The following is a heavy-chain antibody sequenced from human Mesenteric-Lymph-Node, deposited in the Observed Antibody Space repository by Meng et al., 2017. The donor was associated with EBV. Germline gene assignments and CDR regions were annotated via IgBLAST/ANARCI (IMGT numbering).Heavy chain of an antibody. CDR3: ARGPSLDFYGSGSYYPS. D-gene: IGHD3-10*01. J-gene: IGHJ4*02. V-gene: IGHV3-21*01. CDR1: GFSLGAYS. Sequence: EVQLMESGGGLVKPGGSLRLSFSASGFSLGAYSMNWVPQAPGKGLEWVSSISSTSTTVKYADSVKGRFTISRDNAENSLYLQMNSLRAEDTAIYYCARGPSLDFYGSGSYYPSWGQGTLVTVSS. CDR2: ISSTSTTV.